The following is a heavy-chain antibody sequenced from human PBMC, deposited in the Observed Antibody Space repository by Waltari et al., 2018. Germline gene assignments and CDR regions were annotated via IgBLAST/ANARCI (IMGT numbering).Heavy chain of an antibody. CDR1: GFPFSHFW. D-gene: IGHD3-16*01. V-gene: IGHV3-7*01. CDR3: ARVDHDDESCAY. CDR2: IKPDGSER. J-gene: IGHJ4*02. Sequence: EVQLVESGGGLVQPGGPLRLSCAASGFPFSHFWLTLVRQAAGKGLEWVANIKPDGSERNHADSVKGRFTISRDNADNSLFLQMTSLRAEDTAVYYCARVDHDDESCAYWGQGTLVTVSS.